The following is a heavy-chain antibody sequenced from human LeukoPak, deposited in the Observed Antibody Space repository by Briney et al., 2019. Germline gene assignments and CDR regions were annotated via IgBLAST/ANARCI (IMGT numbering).Heavy chain of an antibody. D-gene: IGHD3-3*01. CDR1: EFTFSAYW. CDR2: IRGDGSMT. V-gene: IGHV3-74*01. CDR3: AKDHYWSIDY. Sequence: PGGSLRLSCAASEFTFSAYWMHWVRQAPGKGLVWVSRIRGDGSMTNYADSVKGRFTISRDIAKNTLYLQMNSLRAEDTGVYYCAKDHYWSIDYWGRGTLVTVSS. J-gene: IGHJ4*02.